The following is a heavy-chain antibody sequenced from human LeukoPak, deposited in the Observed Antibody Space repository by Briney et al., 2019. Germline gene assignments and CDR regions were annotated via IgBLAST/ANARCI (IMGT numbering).Heavy chain of an antibody. CDR1: GYTFTSYG. D-gene: IGHD2-2*01. V-gene: IGHV1-18*01. CDR2: ISAYNGNT. CDR3: ARDRGECSSTSCDDAFDI. J-gene: IGHJ3*02. Sequence: ASVKVSCKASGYTFTSYGISWVRQAPGQGLEWMGWISAYNGNTNYAQKLQGRVTMTTDTSTSTAYMELRSLRSDDTAVYYCARDRGECSSTSCDDAFDIWGQGTMVTVSS.